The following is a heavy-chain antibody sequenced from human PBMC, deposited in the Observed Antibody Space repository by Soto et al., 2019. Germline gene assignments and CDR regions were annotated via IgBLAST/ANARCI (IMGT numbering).Heavy chain of an antibody. CDR2: IIPILDIT. CDR3: ARGPFYGSS. J-gene: IGHJ4*02. Sequence: GASVKVSCKASGGTFSTYTLSWVRQAPGQGLEWMGRIIPILDITNYAQKFQGRVTITADKSTSTAYMELNSLRAEDTAVYYCARGPFYGSSWGQGTLVTVSS. V-gene: IGHV1-69*02. CDR1: GGTFSTYT. D-gene: IGHD6-13*01.